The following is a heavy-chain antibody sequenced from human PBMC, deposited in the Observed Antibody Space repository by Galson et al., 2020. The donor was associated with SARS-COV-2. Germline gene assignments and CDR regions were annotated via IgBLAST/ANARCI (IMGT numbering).Heavy chain of an antibody. V-gene: IGHV1-8*01. CDR2: MNPNSGNT. J-gene: IGHJ4*02. Sequence: ASVKVSCKASGYTFSSYDIIWVRQATGQGLEWMGWMNPNSGNTGYAQKFQGRVTMTRDTSINTAYMELSSLRSDDTAVYYCATGKLNGRGHSFDYWGQGTPVTVSS. CDR3: ATGKLNGRGHSFDY. D-gene: IGHD2-8*01. CDR1: GYTFSSYD.